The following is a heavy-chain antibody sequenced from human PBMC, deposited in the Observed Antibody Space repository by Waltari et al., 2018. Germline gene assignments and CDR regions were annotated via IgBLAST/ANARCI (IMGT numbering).Heavy chain of an antibody. D-gene: IGHD5-12*01. J-gene: IGHJ4*02. V-gene: IGHV1-8*01. CDR3: ARGGYSGYDLGGYYFDY. CDR1: GYTFTSYD. Sequence: QVQLVQSGAEVKKPGASVKVSCKASGYTFTSYDINWVRQATGQGLEWMGWMNPNSGNTGYAQKFQGRVTMTRNTSISTAYMELSSLRSEDTAVYYCARGGYSGYDLGGYYFDYWGQGTLVTVSS. CDR2: MNPNSGNT.